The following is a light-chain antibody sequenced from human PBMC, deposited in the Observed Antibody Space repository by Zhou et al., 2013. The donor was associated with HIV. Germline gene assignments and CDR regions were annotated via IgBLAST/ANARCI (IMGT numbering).Light chain of an antibody. CDR2: DAS. J-gene: IGKJ5*01. CDR3: QQSYDPPIT. Sequence: DIQMTQSPSSLSASLGDRVTITCRASQSISTWLAWYQQKPGKVPKLLISDASNLETGVPSRFSGSASGTDFTFTISSLQPEDIATYYCQQSYDPPITFGQGTRLEIK. V-gene: IGKV1-33*01. CDR1: QSISTW.